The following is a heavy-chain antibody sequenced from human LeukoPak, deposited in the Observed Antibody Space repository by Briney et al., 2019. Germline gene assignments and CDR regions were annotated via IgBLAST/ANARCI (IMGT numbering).Heavy chain of an antibody. CDR3: ARGEGRVYYYGSGSFPLYFDY. J-gene: IGHJ4*02. V-gene: IGHV4-34*01. CDR1: GGSFSGYC. CDR2: INHSGST. Sequence: SETLSLTCAVYGGSFSGYCWSWIRQPPGKGLEWIGEINHSGSTNYNPSLKSRVTISVDTSKNQFSLKLSSVTAADTAVYYCARGEGRVYYYGSGSFPLYFDYWGQGTLVTVSS. D-gene: IGHD3-10*01.